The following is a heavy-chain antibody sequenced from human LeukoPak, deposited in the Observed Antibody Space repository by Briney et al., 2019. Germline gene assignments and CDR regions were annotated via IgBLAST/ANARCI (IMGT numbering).Heavy chain of an antibody. CDR3: AKGALRGYTYGYTPYYFDY. V-gene: IGHV3-23*01. Sequence: GGTLRLSCVASGFTFSDYGMSWVRQAPGKGLEWVSGISGSGGSTYYADSVRGRFTISRDNSKNTLHLQMNTLRAEDTAVYYCAKGALRGYTYGYTPYYFDYWGHGTLVTVSS. CDR1: GFTFSDYG. J-gene: IGHJ4*01. CDR2: ISGSGGST. D-gene: IGHD5-18*01.